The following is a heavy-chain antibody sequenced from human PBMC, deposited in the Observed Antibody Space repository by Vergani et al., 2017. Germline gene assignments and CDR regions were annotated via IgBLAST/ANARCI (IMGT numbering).Heavy chain of an antibody. CDR3: ARGRYDGSSRWFDP. CDR2: ISSSSSYI. CDR1: GFTFSSYS. D-gene: IGHD1-26*01. Sequence: EVQLVESGGGLVKPGGSLRLSCAASGFTFSSYSMNWVRQAPGKGLEWVSSISSSSSYIYYADSVKGRFTISRDNAKNSLYLQMNSLRAEDTAVYYCARGRYDGSSRWFDPWGQGTLVTVSS. J-gene: IGHJ5*02. V-gene: IGHV3-21*01.